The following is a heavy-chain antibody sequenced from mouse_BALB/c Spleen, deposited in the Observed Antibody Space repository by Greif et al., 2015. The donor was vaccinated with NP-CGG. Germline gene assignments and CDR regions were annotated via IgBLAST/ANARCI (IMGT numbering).Heavy chain of an antibody. V-gene: IGHV5-6-5*01. J-gene: IGHJ3*01. CDR2: ISSGGST. D-gene: IGHD2-4*01. CDR3: ARDYYDYDGGFAY. CDR1: GFTFSSYA. Sequence: EVKVVESGGGLVKPGGSLKLSCAASGFTFSSYAMSWVRQTPEKRLEWVASISSGGSTYYPDSVKGRFTISRDNARNILYLQMSSLRSEDTAMYYCARDYYDYDGGFAYWGQGTLVTVSA.